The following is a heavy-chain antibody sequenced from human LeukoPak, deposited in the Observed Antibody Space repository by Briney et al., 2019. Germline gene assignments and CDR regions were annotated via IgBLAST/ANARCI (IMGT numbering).Heavy chain of an antibody. CDR3: ARALDGEDAASYFDY. J-gene: IGHJ4*02. CDR2: IYHSGST. V-gene: IGHV4-4*02. Sequence: PSETLSLTSAVSGGSISSSNWWSWVRQPPGKGLEWIGEIYHSGSTNYNPSLKSRVTISVDKSKNQFSLKLSSVTAADTAVYYCARALDGEDAASYFDYWGQGTLVTVSS. D-gene: IGHD3-10*01. CDR1: GGSISSSNW.